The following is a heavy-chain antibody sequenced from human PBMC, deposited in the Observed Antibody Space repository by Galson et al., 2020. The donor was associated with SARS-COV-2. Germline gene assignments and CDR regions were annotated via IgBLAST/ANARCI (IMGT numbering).Heavy chain of an antibody. CDR3: AISILEHYDILTGYRPRGYGMDV. J-gene: IGHJ6*02. D-gene: IGHD3-9*01. Sequence: SETLSLTCTVSGGSISSGSYYWSWIRQPAGKGLEWIGRIYTSGSTNYNPSLKSRVTISVDTSKNQFSLKLSSVTAADTAVYYCAISILEHYDILTGYRPRGYGMDVWGQGTTVTVSS. V-gene: IGHV4-61*02. CDR2: IYTSGST. CDR1: GGSISSGSYY.